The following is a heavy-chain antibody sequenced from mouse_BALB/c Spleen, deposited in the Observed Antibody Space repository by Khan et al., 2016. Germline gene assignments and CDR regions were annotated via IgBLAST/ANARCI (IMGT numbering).Heavy chain of an antibody. J-gene: IGHJ4*01. CDR2: FDPENGDT. CDR1: GFKIKDYY. Sequence: VQLKQSGAELVRPGALVKLSFKASGFKIKDYYMHWVQQRPEQGLGWIGWFDPENGDTIYDPNFQGTASLTAATSSNTAYLQLSSLTSEDTAGSNCTSGRALDYWGQGSSVTVSS. CDR3: TSGRALDY. V-gene: IGHV14-1*02.